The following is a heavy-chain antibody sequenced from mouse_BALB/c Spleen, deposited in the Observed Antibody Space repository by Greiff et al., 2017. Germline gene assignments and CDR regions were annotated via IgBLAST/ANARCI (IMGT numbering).Heavy chain of an antibody. D-gene: IGHD4-1*01. CDR2: ISSGDST. CDR3: ARGNWDYYAMDY. Sequence: EVMLVESGGGLVKPGGSLKLSCAASGFTFSSYAMSWVRQTPEKMLEWVASISSGDSTYYPDSVKGRFTISRDNARNILYLQMSSLRSEDTAMYYCARGNWDYYAMDYWGQGTSVTVSS. J-gene: IGHJ4*01. CDR1: GFTFSSYA. V-gene: IGHV5-6-5*01.